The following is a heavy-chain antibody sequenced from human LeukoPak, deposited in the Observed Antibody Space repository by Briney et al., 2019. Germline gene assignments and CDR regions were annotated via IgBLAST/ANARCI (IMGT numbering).Heavy chain of an antibody. J-gene: IGHJ4*02. Sequence: PSETLSLTCTVSGGSISGYYWTWIRQPAGKGLEWIGRIYSSGSTYYNPSLESRVSISLDTSNNQFSLKVTSVTAADTAVYYCARGTEMTRIGGHYSFDHWGRGILVTVSS. CDR3: ARGTEMTRIGGHYSFDH. CDR1: GGSISGYY. CDR2: IYSSGST. V-gene: IGHV4-4*07. D-gene: IGHD2-15*01.